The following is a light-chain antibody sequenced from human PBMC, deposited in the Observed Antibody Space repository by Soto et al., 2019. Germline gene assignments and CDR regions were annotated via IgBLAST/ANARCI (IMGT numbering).Light chain of an antibody. Sequence: DIPMTQSPSTLSASVGDRVTITCRASQSISSWLAWYQQKPGKAPTLLIYDASSLESGVPSRISGSGSGTESTLTSSSLQPDDFATYYCQQYNSYSLTFGGGTKVEIK. CDR3: QQYNSYSLT. CDR1: QSISSW. V-gene: IGKV1-5*01. J-gene: IGKJ4*01. CDR2: DAS.